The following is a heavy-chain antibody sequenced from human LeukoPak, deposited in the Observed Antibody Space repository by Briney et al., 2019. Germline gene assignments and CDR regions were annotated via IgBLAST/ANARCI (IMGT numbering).Heavy chain of an antibody. V-gene: IGHV3-23*01. J-gene: IGHJ4*02. D-gene: IGHD2-15*01. CDR1: GFTFSSYA. Sequence: GGSLRLSCAASGFTFSSYAMSWVRQAPGKGLEWVSAISGSDGGTYYADSVKGRFTISRDNSKNTLYLQMNSLRAEDTAVYYCAKTVSVVVVAATHVDYWGQGTLVTVSS. CDR3: AKTVSVVVVAATHVDY. CDR2: ISGSDGGT.